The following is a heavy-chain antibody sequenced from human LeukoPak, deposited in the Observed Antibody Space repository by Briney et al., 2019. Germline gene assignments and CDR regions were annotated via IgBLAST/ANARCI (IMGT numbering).Heavy chain of an antibody. J-gene: IGHJ4*02. Sequence: PGGSLRLSCAASGFTFSSYSMNWVRQAPGKGLEWVSSISSSSSYIYYADSVKGRFTISRDNAKNSLYLQMNSLRAEDTAVYYCARLSSYGDYDPTEFDYWGQGTLVTVSS. CDR2: ISSSSSYI. V-gene: IGHV3-21*01. CDR3: ARLSSYGDYDPTEFDY. D-gene: IGHD4-17*01. CDR1: GFTFSSYS.